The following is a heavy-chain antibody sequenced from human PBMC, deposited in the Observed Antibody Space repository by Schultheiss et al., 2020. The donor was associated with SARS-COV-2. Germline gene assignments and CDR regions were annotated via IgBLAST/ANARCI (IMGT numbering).Heavy chain of an antibody. J-gene: IGHJ5*02. CDR2: IYYSGST. D-gene: IGHD2-15*01. CDR3: ARDGGGGIVEGGWFDP. V-gene: IGHV4-61*01. CDR1: GGSVTSASDH. Sequence: SETLSLTCTVSGGSVTSASDHWSWIRQPPGKGLEWIGYIYYSGSTNYNPSLKSRVTISVDTSKNQFSLKLSSVTAADTAVYYCARDGGGGIVEGGWFDPWGQGTLVTVSS.